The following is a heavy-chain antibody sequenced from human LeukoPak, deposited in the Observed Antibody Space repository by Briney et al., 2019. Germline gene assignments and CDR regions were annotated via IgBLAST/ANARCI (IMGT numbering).Heavy chain of an antibody. CDR3: ARGTATVTTIPLLV. J-gene: IGHJ4*02. Sequence: PSETLSLTCTVSGGSISSYYWSWIRQPPGKGLEWIGEIYHSGSTNYNPSLKSRVTISVDKSKNQFSLKLSSVTAADTAVYYCARGTATVTTIPLLVWGQGTLVTVSS. V-gene: IGHV4-59*12. CDR2: IYHSGST. CDR1: GGSISSYY. D-gene: IGHD4-17*01.